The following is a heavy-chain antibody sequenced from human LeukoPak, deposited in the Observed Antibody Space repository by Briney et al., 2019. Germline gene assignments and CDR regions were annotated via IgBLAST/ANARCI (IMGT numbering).Heavy chain of an antibody. Sequence: PSETLSLTCTVSGGSINNYYWSWIRQPPGKGLEWIGHIYYRGSTNYNPSLKSRVTISLDTSKKQFSLKLNSVTAADTAMYYCARRAPYDSSGYYSPRGWFDPWGQGTLVTVSS. CDR1: GGSINNYY. D-gene: IGHD3-22*01. CDR2: IYYRGST. CDR3: ARRAPYDSSGYYSPRGWFDP. V-gene: IGHV4-59*01. J-gene: IGHJ5*02.